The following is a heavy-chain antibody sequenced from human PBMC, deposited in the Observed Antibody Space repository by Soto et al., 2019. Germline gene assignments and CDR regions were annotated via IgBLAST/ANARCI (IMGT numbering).Heavy chain of an antibody. CDR2: INTYNGNT. V-gene: IGHV1-18*01. CDR3: ARSHSSSWYVLEY. D-gene: IGHD6-13*01. Sequence: QVQLVQSRAEVKKPGASVKVSCKTSGYSFTTYGINWVRQAPGQGLEWMGWINTYNGNTKYAQNLQGRVTMTTDTXTSTVYMELGSLRSDDTAIYFCARSHSSSWYVLEYWAQGTLVTVSS. J-gene: IGHJ4*02. CDR1: GYSFTTYG.